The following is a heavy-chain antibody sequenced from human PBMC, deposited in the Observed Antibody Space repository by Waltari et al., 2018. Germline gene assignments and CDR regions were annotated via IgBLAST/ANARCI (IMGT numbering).Heavy chain of an antibody. CDR2: IYYSGST. V-gene: IGHV4-39*07. Sequence: QLQLQESGPGLVKPSETLSLTCTVSGGSISSSSYYWGWIRQPPGKGLEWIGSIYYSGSTYYNPSLKSRVTISVDTSKNQFSLKLSSVTAADTAVYYCARDLGGPDSSADYWGQGTLVTVSS. D-gene: IGHD3-22*01. CDR3: ARDLGGPDSSADY. CDR1: GGSISSSSYY. J-gene: IGHJ4*02.